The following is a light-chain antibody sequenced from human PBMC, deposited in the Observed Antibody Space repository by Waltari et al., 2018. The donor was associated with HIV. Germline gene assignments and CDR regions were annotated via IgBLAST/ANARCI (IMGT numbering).Light chain of an antibody. J-gene: IGLJ3*02. Sequence: QSALTQPRSLSGSPGQSVTISCTGTSSDVGGYNYVSWYQQHPGKAPKLIIYEVTKRPSGVPGRFPGFKSGGTADLSIYGLQLDYEADYYGWSYAGIYTRLFGGGTKLTVL. CDR1: SSDVGGYNY. CDR2: EVT. V-gene: IGLV2-11*01. CDR3: WSYAGIYTRL.